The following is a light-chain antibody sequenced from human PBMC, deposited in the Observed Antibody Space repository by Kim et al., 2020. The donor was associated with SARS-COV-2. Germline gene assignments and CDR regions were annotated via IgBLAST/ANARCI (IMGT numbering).Light chain of an antibody. CDR1: TSVVGYYYY. CDR3: TSYTTSSITV. Sequence: SNTLSCTGTTSVVGYYYYVSWYQQRPGKAPKVIIYDVSERPSGVPNRFSGSKFGSTASLTISELQAEDEADYYCTSYTTSSITVFGTGTKVTVL. J-gene: IGLJ1*01. V-gene: IGLV2-14*04. CDR2: DVS.